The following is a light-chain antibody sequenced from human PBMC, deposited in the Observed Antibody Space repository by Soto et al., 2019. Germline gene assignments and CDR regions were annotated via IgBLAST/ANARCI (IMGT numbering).Light chain of an antibody. Sequence: DIQMTQSPSTLSVSGGDIVTITCRASQTISSWLAWYQQKPGKAPKLLIYKASTLKSGVPSRFSGSGSGTEFTLTISSLQPDDFATYYCQHYNSYSEAFGQGTKVDIK. J-gene: IGKJ1*01. V-gene: IGKV1-5*03. CDR3: QHYNSYSEA. CDR2: KAS. CDR1: QTISSW.